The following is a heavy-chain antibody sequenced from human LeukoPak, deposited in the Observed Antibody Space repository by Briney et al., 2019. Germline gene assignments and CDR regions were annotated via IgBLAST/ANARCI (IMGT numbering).Heavy chain of an antibody. V-gene: IGHV3-21*01. CDR1: GFTFSSYG. CDR3: ARDQYSSGWQYTDY. D-gene: IGHD6-19*01. CDR2: ISSSSSYI. Sequence: GGSLRLSCAASGFTFSSYGMNWVRQAPGKGLEWVSSISSSSSYIYYADSVKGRFTISRDNAKNSLYLQMNSLRAEDTAVYYCARDQYSSGWQYTDYWGQGTLVTVSS. J-gene: IGHJ4*02.